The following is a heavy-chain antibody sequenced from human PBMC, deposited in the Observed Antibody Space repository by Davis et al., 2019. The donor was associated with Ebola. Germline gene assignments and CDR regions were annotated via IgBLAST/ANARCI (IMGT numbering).Heavy chain of an antibody. J-gene: IGHJ4*02. CDR1: GFTSSTNW. Sequence: PGGSLRLSCAASGFTSSTNWMSWVRQVPGKGLEWVATIKPDGSDKYFVDSVKGRFTISRDNAKSSLYLQMNSLRVEGTALYYCAKGARWGQGTLVTVSS. V-gene: IGHV3-7*03. D-gene: IGHD5-12*01. CDR2: IKPDGSDK. CDR3: AKGAR.